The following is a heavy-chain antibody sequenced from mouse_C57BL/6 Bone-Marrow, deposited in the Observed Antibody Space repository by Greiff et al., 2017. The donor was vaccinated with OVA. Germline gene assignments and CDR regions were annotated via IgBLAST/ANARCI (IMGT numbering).Heavy chain of an antibody. Sequence: QVQLQQSGAELVRPGTSVKVSCKASGYAFTNYLIEWVKQRPGQGLEWIGVINPGSGGTNYNEKFKGKATLTADKSSSTAYMQLSSLTSEDSAVYCCARRVGTTVVDYFDYWGQGTTLTVSS. D-gene: IGHD1-1*01. CDR1: GYAFTNYL. CDR3: ARRVGTTVVDYFDY. CDR2: INPGSGGT. V-gene: IGHV1-54*01. J-gene: IGHJ2*01.